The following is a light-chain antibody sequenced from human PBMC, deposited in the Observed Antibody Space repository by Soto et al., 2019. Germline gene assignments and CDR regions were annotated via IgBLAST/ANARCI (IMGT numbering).Light chain of an antibody. J-gene: IGKJ1*01. V-gene: IGKV3-15*01. Sequence: EIVMTQSPATMSVSPGERATLSCRASQSVSSKLVWYQQKPGQAPRVLIYGASTRATGIPAKFSGSGSGTEFTLTISSLQSEDFAVYYCQQYNNWPWTFGQGTKVEIK. CDR1: QSVSSK. CDR3: QQYNNWPWT. CDR2: GAS.